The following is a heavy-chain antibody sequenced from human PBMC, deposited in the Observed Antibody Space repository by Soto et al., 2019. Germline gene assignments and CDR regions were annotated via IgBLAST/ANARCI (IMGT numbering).Heavy chain of an antibody. V-gene: IGHV4-34*01. CDR2: INHSGST. CDR1: GGSFSGYY. J-gene: IGHJ6*03. CDR3: ARGTYSPIYYYYYMDV. D-gene: IGHD6-13*01. Sequence: SETLSLTCAVYGGSFSGYYWSWIRQPPGKGLEWIGEINHSGSTNYNPSLKSRVTISVDTSKNQFSLKLSSVTAADTAVYYCARGTYSPIYYYYYMDVWGKGTTVTVSS.